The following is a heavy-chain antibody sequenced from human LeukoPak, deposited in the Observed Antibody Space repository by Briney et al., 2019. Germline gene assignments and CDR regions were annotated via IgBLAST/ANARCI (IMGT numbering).Heavy chain of an antibody. J-gene: IGHJ4*02. CDR2: INTNTGNP. D-gene: IGHD3-22*01. CDR1: GYTFTSYA. Sequence: GASVKVSCKASGYTFTSYAMNWVRQAPGQGLEWMGWINTNTGNPTYAQGFTGRFVFSLDTSVSTAYLQISSLKAEDTAVYYCARGPDYYDSSGYYVLLDYWGQGTLVTVSS. CDR3: ARGPDYYDSSGYYVLLDY. V-gene: IGHV7-4-1*02.